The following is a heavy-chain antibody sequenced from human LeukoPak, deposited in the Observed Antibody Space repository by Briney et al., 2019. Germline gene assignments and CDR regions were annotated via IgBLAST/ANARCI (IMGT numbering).Heavy chain of an antibody. Sequence: GGSLRLSCAASGFTFSDYYMSWIRQAPGKGLEWVSYISSSGSTIYYADSVKGRFTISRDNAKNSLYLQMNSLRAEDTAVYYCARQDNRGGGYDSYFQHWGQGTLVTVSS. CDR3: ARQDNRGGGYDSYFQH. CDR2: ISSSGSTI. J-gene: IGHJ1*01. D-gene: IGHD5-12*01. CDR1: GFTFSDYY. V-gene: IGHV3-11*01.